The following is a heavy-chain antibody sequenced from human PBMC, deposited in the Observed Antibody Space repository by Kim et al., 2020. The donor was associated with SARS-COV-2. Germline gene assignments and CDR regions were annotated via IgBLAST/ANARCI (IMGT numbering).Heavy chain of an antibody. D-gene: IGHD3-10*01. CDR1: GFTFSSYG. CDR3: ARENYYGTGSRYYYYMDV. CDR2: IWYDGSNK. V-gene: IGHV3-33*01. J-gene: IGHJ6*03. Sequence: GGSLRLSCAASGFTFSSYGMHWVRQAPGKGLEWVAVIWYDGSNKYYADSVKGRFTISRDNSKNTLYLQMNSLRAEDTAVYYCARENYYGTGSRYYYYMDVWGKGTTVTVS.